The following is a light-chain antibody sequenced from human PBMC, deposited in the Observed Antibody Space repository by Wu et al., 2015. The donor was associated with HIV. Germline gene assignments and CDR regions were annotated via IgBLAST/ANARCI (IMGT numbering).Light chain of an antibody. V-gene: IGKV1-39*01. CDR3: QQTYSRPLFT. J-gene: IGKJ4*01. Sequence: DIQMTQSPSSLSASVGDRLTIPCRASQSITTYLNWYQQKPGKAPRLLIFAASNLQSGVPSRFSGSGSGTDFTLTISNLQPEDFATYYCQQTYSRPLFTFGGGTKVEI. CDR1: QSITTY. CDR2: AAS.